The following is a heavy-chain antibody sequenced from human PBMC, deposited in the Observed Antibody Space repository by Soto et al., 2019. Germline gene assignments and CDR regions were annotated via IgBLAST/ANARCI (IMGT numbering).Heavy chain of an antibody. D-gene: IGHD2-21*02. CDR3: VQSRCGGVCLKSYSSHSYYGLDV. V-gene: IGHV2-5*02. CDR1: GLSLSTTGVG. CDR2: IYWDDDK. J-gene: IGHJ6*02. Sequence: QITLKESGPTLVKPTQTLTLTCTLSGLSLSTTGVGVGWIRQPPGKALEWLALIYWDDDKRYSPSLKSSLTITKYASKHQVVLTMTNMDPVDTATYYCVQSRCGGVCLKSYSSHSYYGLDVWGQETTVTVSS.